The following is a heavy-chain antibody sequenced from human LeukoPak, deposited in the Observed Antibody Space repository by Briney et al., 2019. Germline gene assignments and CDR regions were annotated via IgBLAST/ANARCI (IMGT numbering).Heavy chain of an antibody. J-gene: IGHJ3*02. V-gene: IGHV4-4*07. Sequence: SETLSLTCTVSGGFISSYYWSWIRQPAGKGLEWIGRFDTSGNTNYNPSLKSRVTMSVDTSKNQFSLKLSSVTAADTAGYYRARDGRGVQHPDAFDIWGQGTMVTVSS. CDR2: FDTSGNT. CDR1: GGFISSYY. D-gene: IGHD3-10*01. CDR3: ARDGRGVQHPDAFDI.